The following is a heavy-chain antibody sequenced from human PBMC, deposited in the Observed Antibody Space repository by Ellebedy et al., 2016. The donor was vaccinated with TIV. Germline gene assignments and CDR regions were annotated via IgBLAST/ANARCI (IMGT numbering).Heavy chain of an antibody. CDR1: GGSSSGYY. CDR2: IYYSGST. J-gene: IGHJ5*02. D-gene: IGHD6-19*01. V-gene: IGHV4-59*12. Sequence: SETLSLTCAVSGGSSSGYYFSWIRQPPGKGLDWIGYIYYSGSTNYNPSLKSRVTISVDTSKNQFSLKLSSVTAADTAVYYCARGIQWLVHWFDPWGQGTLVTVSS. CDR3: ARGIQWLVHWFDP.